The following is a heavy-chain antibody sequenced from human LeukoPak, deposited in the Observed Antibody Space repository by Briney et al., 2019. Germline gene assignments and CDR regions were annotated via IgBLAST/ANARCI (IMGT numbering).Heavy chain of an antibody. D-gene: IGHD4/OR15-4a*01. CDR3: ARRAGAYSHPYDY. CDR1: GYSISSGYY. J-gene: IGHJ4*02. CDR2: IYHSGST. Sequence: SETLSLTCIVSGYSISSGYYWGWIRQPPGKGLEWIGSIYHSGSTYYNPSLKSRVTISVDTSKNQFSLKLSSVTTADTAVYYCARRAGAYSHPYDYWGQGTLVTVSS. V-gene: IGHV4-38-2*02.